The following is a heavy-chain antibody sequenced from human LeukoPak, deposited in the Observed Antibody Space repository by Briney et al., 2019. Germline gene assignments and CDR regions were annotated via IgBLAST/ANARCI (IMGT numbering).Heavy chain of an antibody. CDR1: GGSISSYY. Sequence: PSETLSLTCTVSGGSISSYYWSWIRQPPGKGLEWIGYIYYSGSTNYNPSLKSRVTISVDTSKNQFSLKLSSVTAADTAVYYCARGGIAARLYDYWGQGTLVTVSS. CDR2: IYYSGST. V-gene: IGHV4-59*01. D-gene: IGHD6-6*01. CDR3: ARGGIAARLYDY. J-gene: IGHJ4*02.